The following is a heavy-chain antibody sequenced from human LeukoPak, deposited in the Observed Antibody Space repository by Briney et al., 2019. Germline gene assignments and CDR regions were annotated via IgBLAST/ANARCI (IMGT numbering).Heavy chain of an antibody. CDR2: IHYSGST. Sequence: SSETLSLTCTVSGGSIGSYYWNWIRQAPGEGLEWIGYIHYSGSTNHNSSLKSRVTISVDTSKNQYSLKLSSVTAADTAVYYCARDGVAGGFDYWGQGTLVTVSS. J-gene: IGHJ4*02. V-gene: IGHV4-59*01. CDR1: GGSIGSYY. D-gene: IGHD6-19*01. CDR3: ARDGVAGGFDY.